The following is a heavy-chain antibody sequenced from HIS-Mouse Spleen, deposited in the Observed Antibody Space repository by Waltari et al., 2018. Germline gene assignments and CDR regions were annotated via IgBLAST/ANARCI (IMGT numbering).Heavy chain of an antibody. V-gene: IGHV5-51*01. CDR3: ASSLGRVGNYLDY. J-gene: IGHJ4*02. CDR1: GYSFTSYW. D-gene: IGHD7-27*01. CDR2: TYPGDSDT. Sequence: EVPLVQSGAEVKKPGESLKISCKGSGYSFTSYWIGWVRQMRGKGLEWMGITYPGDSDTRYTPSFQGQVTTSADKSISTAYLQWSSRKASNTAMYYCASSLGRVGNYLDYWGQGTLVTVSS.